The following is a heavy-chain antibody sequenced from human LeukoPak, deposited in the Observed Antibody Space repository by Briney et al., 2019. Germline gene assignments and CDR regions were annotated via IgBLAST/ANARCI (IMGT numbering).Heavy chain of an antibody. CDR2: VSGSGGNT. CDR3: AKSGLSRFDY. J-gene: IGHJ4*02. V-gene: IGHV3-23*01. CDR1: GFTFSTYA. D-gene: IGHD4/OR15-4a*01. Sequence: GGSLRLSCAASGFTFSTYATSWVRQAPGKGLEWVSSVSGSGGNTHYADSVKGRFTISRDNSKNTLSLQMNSLRAEDTAVYYCAKSGLSRFDYWGQGTLVTVSS.